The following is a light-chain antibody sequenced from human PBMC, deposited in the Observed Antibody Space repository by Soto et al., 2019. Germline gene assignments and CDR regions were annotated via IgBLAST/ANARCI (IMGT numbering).Light chain of an antibody. Sequence: EIVWTQSPGPLSLSPGERATLSCRASQSVSTTYLGWYQQKPGQAPRLLVYGTSRRATGIPDRFSGSGSGTDFTLTISSLEPEDFAVYYCQHYGRSPPMYTFGQGTKLEIK. J-gene: IGKJ2*01. CDR2: GTS. V-gene: IGKV3-20*01. CDR3: QHYGRSPPMYT. CDR1: QSVSTTY.